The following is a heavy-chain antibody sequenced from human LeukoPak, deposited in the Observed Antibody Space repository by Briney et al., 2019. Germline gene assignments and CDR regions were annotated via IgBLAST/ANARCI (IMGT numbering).Heavy chain of an antibody. CDR2: IVVGSGNT. CDR1: GFTFTSSA. J-gene: IGHJ5*02. CDR3: AADPYCSGGSCYP. Sequence: SVKVSCKASGFTFTSSAMQWVRQARGQRLEWIGWIVVGSGNTNYAQKFQERVTITRDMFTSTAYMELSSLRSEDTAVYYCAADPYCSGGSCYPWGQGTLVTVSS. D-gene: IGHD2-15*01. V-gene: IGHV1-58*02.